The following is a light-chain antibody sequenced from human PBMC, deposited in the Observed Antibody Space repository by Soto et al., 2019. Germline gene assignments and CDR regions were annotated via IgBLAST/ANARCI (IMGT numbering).Light chain of an antibody. V-gene: IGKV1-5*03. Sequence: DIQMTQSPSTLSASLGDRVPITCRASQSISTYLACYQQKPGKAPKLLIYKASSLESGVPSRFSGSGSGTEFTLTISSLQPDDFATYYCQQYNSYRWTFGLGTKVVIK. CDR2: KAS. CDR1: QSISTY. CDR3: QQYNSYRWT. J-gene: IGKJ1*01.